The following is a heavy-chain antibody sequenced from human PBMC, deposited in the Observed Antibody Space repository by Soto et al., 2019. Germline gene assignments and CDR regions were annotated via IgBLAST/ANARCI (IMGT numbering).Heavy chain of an antibody. V-gene: IGHV1-46*03. CDR1: GYTFTSHY. Sequence: SRASGYTFTSHYMHWVRQAPGQGLEWMGMIDPSGGATTYAQKFQGRVTITRDTSTTTVYMELSSLRPEDTAVYSCSRGLWQWLFDYWGQGTLVTVSS. J-gene: IGHJ4*02. CDR2: IDPSGGAT. CDR3: SRGLWQWLFDY. D-gene: IGHD6-19*01.